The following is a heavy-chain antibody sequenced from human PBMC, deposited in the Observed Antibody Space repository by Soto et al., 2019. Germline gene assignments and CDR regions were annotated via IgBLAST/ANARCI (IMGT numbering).Heavy chain of an antibody. CDR1: GGSISSYY. D-gene: IGHD2-2*01. J-gene: IGHJ6*03. V-gene: IGHV4-59*08. CDR2: IYYSGST. Sequence: PSETLSLTCTVSGGSISSYYWSWIRQPPGKGLEWIGYIYYSGSTNYNPSLKSRVTISVDTSKNQFSLKLSSVTAADTAVYYCARQFRGIGYCSSTSCYSVDYYYYYSMAVWGKGTTVTVSS. CDR3: ARQFRGIGYCSSTSCYSVDYYYYYSMAV.